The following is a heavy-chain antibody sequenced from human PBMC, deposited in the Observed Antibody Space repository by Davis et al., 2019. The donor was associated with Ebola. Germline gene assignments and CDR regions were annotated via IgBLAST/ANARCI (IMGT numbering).Heavy chain of an antibody. J-gene: IGHJ4*02. CDR1: GDSVSINSGG. CDR3: ARGWLRTGFDY. V-gene: IGHV6-1*01. CDR2: TYYTSKWNN. D-gene: IGHD5-12*01. Sequence: HSQTLSLTCAISGDSVSINSGGWNWIRQSPSRGLEWLGRTYYTSKWNNDYAVSVKSRVIIDPDTSKNQFSLHLNSVTPDDTAVYYCARGWLRTGFDYWDQGAPVTVSS.